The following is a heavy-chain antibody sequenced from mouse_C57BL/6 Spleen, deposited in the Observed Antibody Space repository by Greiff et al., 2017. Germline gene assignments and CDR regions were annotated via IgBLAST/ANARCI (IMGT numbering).Heavy chain of an antibody. Sequence: EVKLVESGGGLVKPGGSLKLSCAASGFTFSDYGMHWVRQAPEKGLEWVAYISSGSSTIYYADTVKGRFTISRDNAKNTLFLQMTRLRSEDTAMYYCATPIYDGYYDYAMDYWGQGTSVTVSS. J-gene: IGHJ4*01. CDR1: GFTFSDYG. CDR3: ATPIYDGYYDYAMDY. CDR2: ISSGSSTI. V-gene: IGHV5-17*01. D-gene: IGHD2-3*01.